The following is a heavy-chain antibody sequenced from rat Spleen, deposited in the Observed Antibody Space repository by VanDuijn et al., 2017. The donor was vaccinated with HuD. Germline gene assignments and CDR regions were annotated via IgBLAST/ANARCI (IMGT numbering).Heavy chain of an antibody. CDR3: TRPHSSHYVMDA. V-gene: IGHV5-27*01. CDR1: GRTFSDYY. CDR2: ISTGGTTT. D-gene: IGHD1-8*01. Sequence: EVQLVESGGGLVQPGRSLKLSCAASGRTFSDYYMAWVRQAPTKGLEWVAYISTGGTTTYYRDSVKGRFTISRDDAKSFLYLQMDSLRSEDTATYYCTRPHSSHYVMDAWGQGASVTVSS. J-gene: IGHJ4*01.